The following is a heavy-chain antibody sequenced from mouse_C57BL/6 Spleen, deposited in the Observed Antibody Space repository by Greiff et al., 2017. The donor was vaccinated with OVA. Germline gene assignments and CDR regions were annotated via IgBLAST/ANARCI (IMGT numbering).Heavy chain of an antibody. Sequence: ESGPGLVKPSQSLSLTCSVTGYSITSGYYWNWIRQFPGNKLEWMGYISYDGSNNYNPSLKNRISITRDTSKNQFFLKLNSVTTEDTATYYCARPYSTYYYAMDYWGQGTSVTVSS. CDR2: ISYDGSN. CDR3: ARPYSTYYYAMDY. D-gene: IGHD2-5*01. V-gene: IGHV3-6*01. CDR1: GYSITSGYY. J-gene: IGHJ4*01.